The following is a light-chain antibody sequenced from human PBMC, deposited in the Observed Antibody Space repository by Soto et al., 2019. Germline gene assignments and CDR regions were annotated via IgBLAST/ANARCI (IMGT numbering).Light chain of an antibody. CDR3: QQYYDIPRT. Sequence: DIVMTQSPDSLAVSLGERATINCKSSQSVLNSFSNKNYLAWYQQKPGQPPKLLIYWASTRESGVPDRFSGSGSGTDFTLTISSLQAEDVAVYHCQQYYDIPRTFGQGTKVEIK. J-gene: IGKJ1*01. V-gene: IGKV4-1*01. CDR2: WAS. CDR1: QSVLNSFSNKNY.